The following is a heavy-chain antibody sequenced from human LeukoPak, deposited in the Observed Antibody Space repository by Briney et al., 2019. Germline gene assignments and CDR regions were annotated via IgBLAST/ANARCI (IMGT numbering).Heavy chain of an antibody. CDR1: GGSISSYY. CDR2: IYYSGST. V-gene: IGHV4-59*01. Sequence: SETLSLTCTVSGGSISSYYWSWIRQPPGKGLEWIGYIYYSGSTNYNPSLKSRVTISVDTSKNQFSLKLSSVTAADTAVYYCARDSSSSAFLGNNWFDPWGQGTLVTVSS. D-gene: IGHD6-6*01. J-gene: IGHJ5*02. CDR3: ARDSSSSAFLGNNWFDP.